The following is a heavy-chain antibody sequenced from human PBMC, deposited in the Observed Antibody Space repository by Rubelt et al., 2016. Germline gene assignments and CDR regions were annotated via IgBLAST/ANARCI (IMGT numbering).Heavy chain of an antibody. Sequence: EVQLVQSGAEVKKPGESLRISCKGSGYNFTTYWISWVRQTPGKGLEWMGRIAPSDSYSNYSPSFQGHVTISADKSISTAYLEWSSLKASDAAMYYCGGGNSWYPLWGQGTLVTVSS. V-gene: IGHV5-10-1*03. D-gene: IGHD6-13*01. CDR3: GGGNSWYPL. CDR1: GYNFTTYW. CDR2: IAPSDSYS. J-gene: IGHJ4*02.